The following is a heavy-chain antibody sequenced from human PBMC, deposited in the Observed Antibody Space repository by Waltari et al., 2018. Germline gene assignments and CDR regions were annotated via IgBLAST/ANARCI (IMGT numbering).Heavy chain of an antibody. CDR3: ARAPAKQWTSDNYYGMDV. D-gene: IGHD2-2*01. CDR1: GFPVSRYY. V-gene: IGHV3-53*01. Sequence: EVQMVESGGDLVQPGGSLSLSGVASGFPVSRYYMSWVRQAPGKGLGWVSAIYSGGNTYYAVSVRGRFFISRDNSKNTVYLHMNRLRAEDSALYYCARAPAKQWTSDNYYGMDVWGQGTTVRVSS. J-gene: IGHJ6*02. CDR2: IYSGGNT.